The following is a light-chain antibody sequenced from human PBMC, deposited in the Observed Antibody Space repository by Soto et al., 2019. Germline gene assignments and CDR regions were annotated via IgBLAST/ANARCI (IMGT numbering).Light chain of an antibody. V-gene: IGLV2-14*01. CDR2: EVS. CDR1: STDVDNYNY. Sequence: SALTQPASVSGTPGQSITISSPGTSTDVDNYNYVSWYQQHPGKAPQLMIYEVSNRPSGVANRFSGSKSGNTASLTISGLQAEDDADYYCYSYINTSILYVFGSGTKVNVL. CDR3: YSYINTSILYV. J-gene: IGLJ1*01.